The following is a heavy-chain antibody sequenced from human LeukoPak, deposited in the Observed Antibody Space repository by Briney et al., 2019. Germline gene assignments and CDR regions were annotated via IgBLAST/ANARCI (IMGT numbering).Heavy chain of an antibody. CDR1: GFTFSSYS. CDR2: ISSSSSTI. Sequence: GGSLRLSCAASGFTFSSYSMNWVRQAPGKGLEWVSYISSSSSTIYYADSVKGRFTISRDNAKNSLYLQMNSLRAEDTAVYYCARDHEEWLVRSPFAFDIWGQGTMVTVSS. CDR3: ARDHEEWLVRSPFAFDI. V-gene: IGHV3-48*04. D-gene: IGHD6-19*01. J-gene: IGHJ3*02.